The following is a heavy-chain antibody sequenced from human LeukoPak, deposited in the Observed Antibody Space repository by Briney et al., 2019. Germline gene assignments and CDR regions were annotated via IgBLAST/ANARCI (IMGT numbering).Heavy chain of an antibody. Sequence: HPGGSLRLSCAASGFTFSSYWISWVRQAPGKGLEWVANIKPDGSVKYYVDSVKGRFTISRDNAKNSLYLQMNSLRAEDTAVYYCAKDDGWLVREDGFDMWGQGTMVTVSS. CDR2: IKPDGSVK. CDR1: GFTFSSYW. D-gene: IGHD6-19*01. J-gene: IGHJ3*02. CDR3: AKDDGWLVREDGFDM. V-gene: IGHV3-7*03.